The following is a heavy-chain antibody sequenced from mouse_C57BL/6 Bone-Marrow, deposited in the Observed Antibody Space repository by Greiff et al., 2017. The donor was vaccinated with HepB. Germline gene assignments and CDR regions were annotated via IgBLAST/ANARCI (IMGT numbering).Heavy chain of an antibody. J-gene: IGHJ4*01. CDR3: ARPLTYGSSQGDPMDY. Sequence: EVKLQESGGGLVKPGRSLKLSCAVSGFTFSDYGMHWVRRAPEKGLVWVPDFSSGSSPIYYADTVKGRFTISRDNAKKTLFLQMTSLRSEDTAMYYCARPLTYGSSQGDPMDYWGQGTSVTVSS. CDR1: GFTFSDYG. V-gene: IGHV5-17*01. D-gene: IGHD1-1*01. CDR2: FSSGSSPI.